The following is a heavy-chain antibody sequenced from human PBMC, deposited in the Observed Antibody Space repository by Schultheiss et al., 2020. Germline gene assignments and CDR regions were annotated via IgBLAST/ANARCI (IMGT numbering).Heavy chain of an antibody. V-gene: IGHV4-34*01. J-gene: IGHJ6*02. Sequence: SETLSLTCAVYGGSFSGYYWSWIRQPPGKGLEWIGYIYYSGSTNYNPSLKSRVTISVDTSKNQFSLKLSSVTAADTAVYYCARAGELLGYYYGMDVWGQGTTVTVSS. D-gene: IGHD3-16*01. CDR3: ARAGELLGYYYGMDV. CDR1: GGSFSGYY. CDR2: IYYSGST.